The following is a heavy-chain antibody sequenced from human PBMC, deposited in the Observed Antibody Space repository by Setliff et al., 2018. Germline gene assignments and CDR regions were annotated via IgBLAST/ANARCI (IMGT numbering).Heavy chain of an antibody. J-gene: IGHJ5*02. V-gene: IGHV4-39*01. CDR1: GGPINSDRYY. CDR2: MYSSGST. CDR3: ARHPTGFPNWFDV. D-gene: IGHD3-9*01. Sequence: SETLSLTCTVSGGPINSDRYYWGWIRQPPGKGLEWIGSMYSSGSTYYNPSLKSRVTISVDTPKNQFSLKLTSVTAAGTAVYYCARHPTGFPNWFDVWGQGTLVTVSS.